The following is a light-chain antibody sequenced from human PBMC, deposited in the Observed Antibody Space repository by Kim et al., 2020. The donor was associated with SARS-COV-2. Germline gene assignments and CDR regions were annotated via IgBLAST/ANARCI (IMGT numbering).Light chain of an antibody. CDR3: QQYTNYWT. CDR1: QSISGW. V-gene: IGKV1-5*01. Sequence: DIQMTQSPSTLSASVGDRVTITCRASQSISGWLAWYQQKPGRAPKVLIYDVSTLQSGVPSRFSGSGSGTEFTLTISSLQPDDIATYYCQQYTNYWTFGQGTTVDIK. CDR2: DVS. J-gene: IGKJ1*01.